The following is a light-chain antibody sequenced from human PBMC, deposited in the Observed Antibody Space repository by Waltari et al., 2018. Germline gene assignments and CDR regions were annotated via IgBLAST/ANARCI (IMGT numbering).Light chain of an antibody. CDR1: KLGDKY. CDR2: QDS. V-gene: IGLV3-1*01. CDR3: QAWDSSTANV. Sequence: SYELTQPPSVSVSPGQTASLTCSGDKLGDKYACWYQQKPGQSPVLVIYQDSKRPSGIPGRFSGSNSGNTATLTISGTQAMDEADYYCQAWDSSTANVFGTGTKVTVL. J-gene: IGLJ1*01.